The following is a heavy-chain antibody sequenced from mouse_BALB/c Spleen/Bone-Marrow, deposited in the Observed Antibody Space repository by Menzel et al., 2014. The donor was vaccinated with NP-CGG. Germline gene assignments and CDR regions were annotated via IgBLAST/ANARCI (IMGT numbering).Heavy chain of an antibody. CDR2: ISSGGST. J-gene: IGHJ4*01. D-gene: IGHD1-2*01. V-gene: IGHV5-6-5*01. CDR3: AREGGTTAHYYAMDY. CDR1: GFTFSSYA. Sequence: EVHLVESGGGLVKPGGSLKLSCAASGFTFSSYAMSWVRQTPEKRLEWVVSISSGGSTYYPDSVKGRFTISRDNARNILYLQMSSLRSEDTAMYYCAREGGTTAHYYAMDYWGQGTSVTVSS.